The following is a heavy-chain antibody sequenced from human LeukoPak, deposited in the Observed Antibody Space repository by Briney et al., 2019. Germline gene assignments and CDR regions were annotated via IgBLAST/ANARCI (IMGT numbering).Heavy chain of an antibody. CDR3: ATPQVVVAAPPRLDY. V-gene: IGHV1-46*01. Sequence: ASVKVSCKASGYTFTSYYMHWVRQAPGQGLEWMGIINPSGGSTSYAQKFQGRVTMTEDTSTDTAYMELSSLRSEDPAVYYCATPQVVVAAPPRLDYWGQGTLVTVSS. D-gene: IGHD2-15*01. CDR1: GYTFTSYY. J-gene: IGHJ4*02. CDR2: INPSGGST.